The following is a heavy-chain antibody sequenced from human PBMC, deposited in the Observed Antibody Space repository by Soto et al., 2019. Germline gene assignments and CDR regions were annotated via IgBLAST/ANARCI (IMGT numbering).Heavy chain of an antibody. J-gene: IGHJ4*02. V-gene: IGHV4-34*01. CDR2: INHSGST. Sequence: SETLSLTCAVYGGSFSGYYWSWIRQPPGKGLEWIGEINHSGSTNYNPSLRSRVTISVDTSKNQFSLKLSSVTAADTAVYYCARVRLGDIVVVPAAKYFDYWGQGTLVTVSS. CDR3: ARVRLGDIVVVPAAKYFDY. D-gene: IGHD2-2*01. CDR1: GGSFSGYY.